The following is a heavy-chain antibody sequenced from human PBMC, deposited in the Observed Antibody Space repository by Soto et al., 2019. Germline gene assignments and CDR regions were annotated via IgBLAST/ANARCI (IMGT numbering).Heavy chain of an antibody. Sequence: GGSLRLSCAVSGFPFSSYSMNWVRQAPGKGLEWVSAISSRGTYIYYADSVKGRFTISRDNAKNSVSLQMNSLRPDDTAVYYCARDYYYNFDYWGQGILVTVSS. CDR3: ARDYYYNFDY. D-gene: IGHD3-10*01. CDR2: ISSRGTYI. V-gene: IGHV3-21*01. J-gene: IGHJ4*02. CDR1: GFPFSSYS.